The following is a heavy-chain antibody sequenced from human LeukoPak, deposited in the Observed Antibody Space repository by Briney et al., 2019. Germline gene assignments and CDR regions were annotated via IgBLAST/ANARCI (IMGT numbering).Heavy chain of an antibody. CDR1: GFTFSRYG. Sequence: PGRSLRLSCAASGFTFSRYGMHWVRQAPGKGLEWVAVIWYDESNRYYADSVKGRFTISRDNSKKTLYLQMNSLRAEDTAVYYCAKSFLGLEAYDYYMDVWGKGTTVTVSS. J-gene: IGHJ6*03. CDR3: AKSFLGLEAYDYYMDV. D-gene: IGHD1-26*01. CDR2: IWYDESNR. V-gene: IGHV3-33*06.